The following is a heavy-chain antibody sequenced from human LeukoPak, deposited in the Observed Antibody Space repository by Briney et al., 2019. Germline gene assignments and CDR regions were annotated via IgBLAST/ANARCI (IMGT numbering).Heavy chain of an antibody. J-gene: IGHJ4*02. CDR2: ISVYNGNP. V-gene: IGHV1-18*01. Sequence: ASVKVSCKASGYTFTNYGISWVRQAPGQGLEWMGWISVYNGNPKYPQKLQDRVTMTTDTSTSTAYMELRSLRSDDTAVYYCARDLARVAVAGTLDYWGQGTLVTVSS. CDR1: GYTFTNYG. CDR3: ARDLARVAVAGTLDY. D-gene: IGHD6-19*01.